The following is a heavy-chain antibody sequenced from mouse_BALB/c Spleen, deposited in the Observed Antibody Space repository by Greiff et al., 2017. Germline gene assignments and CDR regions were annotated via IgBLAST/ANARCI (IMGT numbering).Heavy chain of an antibody. CDR2: ISNGGGST. J-gene: IGHJ4*01. CDR3: ARNYYGNYYYAMDY. CDR1: GFTFSSYT. Sequence: EVKVVESGGGLVQPGGSLKLSCAASGFTFSSYTMSWVRQTPEKRLEWVAYISNGGGSTYYPDTVKGRFTISRDNAKNTLYLQMSSLKSEDTAMYYCARNYYGNYYYAMDYWGQGTSVTVSS. V-gene: IGHV5-12-2*01. D-gene: IGHD2-1*01.